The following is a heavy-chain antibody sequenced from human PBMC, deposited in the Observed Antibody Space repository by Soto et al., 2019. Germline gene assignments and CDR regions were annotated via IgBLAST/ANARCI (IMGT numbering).Heavy chain of an antibody. J-gene: IGHJ5*02. CDR1: GFTFSEYS. CDR3: VKVSTFYAILTVYYSTNFFDP. V-gene: IGHV3-64D*06. D-gene: IGHD3-9*01. Sequence: PGGSLRLSCSASGFTFSEYSMHWVRQAPGKGLQYVSTISSDGDITYYADSVKGRFTISRDNSKNTLYLQMNSLRPEDTAVYYCVKVSTFYAILTVYYSTNFFDPWGQGTLVTVSS. CDR2: ISSDGDIT.